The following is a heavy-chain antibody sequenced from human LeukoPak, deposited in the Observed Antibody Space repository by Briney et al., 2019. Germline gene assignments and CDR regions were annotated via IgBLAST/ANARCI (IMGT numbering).Heavy chain of an antibody. CDR3: AKGHGDYAFDI. D-gene: IGHD4-17*01. CDR1: GFTFSSHS. V-gene: IGHV3-48*01. CDR2: ISSSSSTI. J-gene: IGHJ3*02. Sequence: GGSLRLSCAASGFTFSSHSMNWVRQAPGKGLEWVSYISSSSSTIYYADSVKGRFTISRDNSKNTLYLQMNSLRAEDTAVYYCAKGHGDYAFDIWGQGTMVTVSS.